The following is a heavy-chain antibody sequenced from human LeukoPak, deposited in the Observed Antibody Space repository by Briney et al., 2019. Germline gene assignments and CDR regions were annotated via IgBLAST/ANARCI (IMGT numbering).Heavy chain of an antibody. J-gene: IGHJ5*02. V-gene: IGHV4-39*07. D-gene: IGHD3-22*01. CDR2: IYYSGST. CDR3: AGTYYYDSSGYPNRLDP. Sequence: SETLSLTCTVSGGSISSSSYYWGWIRQPPGKGLEWIGSIYYSGSTYYNPSLKSRVTISVDTSKNQFSLKLSSVTAADTAVYYCAGTYYYDSSGYPNRLDPWGQGTLVTVSS. CDR1: GGSISSSSYY.